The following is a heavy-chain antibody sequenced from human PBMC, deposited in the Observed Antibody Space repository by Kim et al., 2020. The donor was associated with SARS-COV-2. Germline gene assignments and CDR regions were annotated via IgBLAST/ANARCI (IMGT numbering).Heavy chain of an antibody. CDR1: GFAFSTSW. CDR2: IKEDGRDT. J-gene: IGHJ4*01. CDR3: ARDPYDSSGYGAFAS. Sequence: GGSLRLSCVGSGFAFSTSWMTWVRQVPGKGLEWVANIKEDGRDTYYVDSVKGRFTISRDNAKSSVYLQMNSLRAEDTAVYYCARDPYDSSGYGAFASWG. V-gene: IGHV3-7*01. D-gene: IGHD3-22*01.